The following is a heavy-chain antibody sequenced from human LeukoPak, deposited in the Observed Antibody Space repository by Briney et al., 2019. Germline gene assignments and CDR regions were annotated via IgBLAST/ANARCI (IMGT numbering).Heavy chain of an antibody. D-gene: IGHD2-15*01. V-gene: IGHV3-74*01. Sequence: PGGSLRLSCAASGLTFSMDGIHWARHVPGKGLVWVSRIDSDDGSTIYADSVKGRFTISRDNAKNTLYLQMNSLRVEDTAVYYCLLILTEPASPYPDGLDIWGQGTMVTVSS. J-gene: IGHJ3*02. CDR2: IDSDDGST. CDR3: LLILTEPASPYPDGLDI. CDR1: GLTFSMDG.